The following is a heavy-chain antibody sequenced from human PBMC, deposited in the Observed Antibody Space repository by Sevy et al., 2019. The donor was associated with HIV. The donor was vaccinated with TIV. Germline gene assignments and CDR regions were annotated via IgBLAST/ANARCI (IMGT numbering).Heavy chain of an antibody. D-gene: IGHD1-26*01. J-gene: IGHJ4*01. CDR3: TRDDIYTHPWEFDW. CDR1: GFTFTDYY. CDR2: FNPNNGDS. V-gene: IGHV1-2*02. Sequence: ASVKVSCKASGFTFTDYYMHWVRQAPGQGLEWMGWFNPNNGDSRSAQKFQGRVTLTGDMSISTDYMELTRLRSDDTAIYFCTRDDIYTHPWEFDWWGHGALVIVSS.